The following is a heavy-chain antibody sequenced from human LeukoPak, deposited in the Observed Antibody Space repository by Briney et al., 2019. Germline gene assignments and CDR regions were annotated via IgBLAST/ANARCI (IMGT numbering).Heavy chain of an antibody. CDR3: AKGPNYDILTGWRKTHNAFDI. CDR1: GFTFSSYG. V-gene: IGHV3-30*02. CDR2: IRNDGSNK. D-gene: IGHD3-9*01. Sequence: GGSLRLSCAASGFTFSSYGMHWVRQAPGKGLEWVAFIRNDGSNKYYADSVKGRFTISRDNSKNTLYLQMNSLRPEDTAVYYCAKGPNYDILTGWRKTHNAFDIWGQGTMVTVSS. J-gene: IGHJ3*02.